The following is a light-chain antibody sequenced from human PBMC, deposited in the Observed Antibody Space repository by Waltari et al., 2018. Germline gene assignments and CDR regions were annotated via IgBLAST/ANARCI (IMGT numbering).Light chain of an antibody. CDR1: QSLFYTSNNKDY. CDR3: LQYFDASRT. V-gene: IGKV4-1*01. J-gene: IGKJ2*01. CDR2: WAS. Sequence: IVMTQFPDSLAVSLGETATINCRSSQSLFYTSNNKDYLGWYQQKPGLPPKLLIYWASTRESGVPDRFSGSGSVTDFTLISSLQAEDVAVYYCLQYFDASRTFGQGTKLEIK.